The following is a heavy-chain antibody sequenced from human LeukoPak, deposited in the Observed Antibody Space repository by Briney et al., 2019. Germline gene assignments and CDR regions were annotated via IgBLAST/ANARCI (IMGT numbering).Heavy chain of an antibody. J-gene: IGHJ4*02. V-gene: IGHV3-64*01. CDR3: ARVPNSSGWSTFDY. CDR2: ISSNGGNT. D-gene: IGHD6-19*01. CDR1: GFTFSTYA. Sequence: GSLRLSCAASGFTFSTYAMSWVRQAPGKGLEYVSAISSNGGNTFYANSVKGRFTVSRDSSKSTLYLQMGSLRPEDTAVYYCARVPNSSGWSTFDYWGLGTLVTVSS.